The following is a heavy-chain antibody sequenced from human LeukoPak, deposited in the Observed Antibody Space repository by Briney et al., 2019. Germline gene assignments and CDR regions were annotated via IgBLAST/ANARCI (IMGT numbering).Heavy chain of an antibody. V-gene: IGHV3-30*18. D-gene: IGHD5-18*01. Sequence: GGSLRLSCAGSGFTFNNYGMHWVRQAPGKGLEWVAVISYDGSNKYYADSVKGRFTTSRDDSKNTLYLQMNSLRPEDTAVYYCAKSIYSGGGYTYGSFDYWGQGTLVTVSS. CDR3: AKSIYSGGGYTYGSFDY. J-gene: IGHJ4*02. CDR1: GFTFNNYG. CDR2: ISYDGSNK.